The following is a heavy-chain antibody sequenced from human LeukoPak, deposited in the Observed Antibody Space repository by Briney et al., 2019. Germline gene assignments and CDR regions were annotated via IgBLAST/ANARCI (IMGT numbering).Heavy chain of an antibody. CDR3: AKVDSSGWYGGY. Sequence: GGSLRLSCAASGFTFSSYGMHWVRQAPGKGLEWVAVISYDGSNKYYADSVKGRFTISRDSSKNTLYLQMNSLRAEDTAVYYCAKVDSSGWYGGYWGQGTLVTVSS. CDR1: GFTFSSYG. CDR2: ISYDGSNK. J-gene: IGHJ4*02. D-gene: IGHD6-19*01. V-gene: IGHV3-30*18.